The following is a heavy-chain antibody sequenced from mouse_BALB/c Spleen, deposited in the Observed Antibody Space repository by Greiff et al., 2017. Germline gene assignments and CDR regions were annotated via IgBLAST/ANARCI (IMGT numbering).Heavy chain of an antibody. CDR1: GYSITSDYA. J-gene: IGHJ4*01. CDR3: ARSIYDGSLDY. V-gene: IGHV3-2*02. CDR2: ISYSGST. Sequence: VQLKESGPGLVKPSQSLSLTCTVTGYSITSDYAWNWIRQFPGNQLEWMGYISYSGSTSYNPSLKSRISITRDTSKNQFFLQLNSVTTEDTATYYCARSIYDGSLDYWGQGTSVTVSS. D-gene: IGHD2-3*01.